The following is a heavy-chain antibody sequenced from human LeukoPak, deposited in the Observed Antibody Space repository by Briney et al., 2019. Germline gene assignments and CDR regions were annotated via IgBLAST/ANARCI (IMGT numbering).Heavy chain of an antibody. V-gene: IGHV3-9*01. CDR2: ISWNSGSI. Sequence: PGRSLRLSCAASGFTFDDYAMHWVRQAPGKGLEWVSGISWNSGSIGYADSVKGRFTISRDNSKNTLYLQMNSLRAEDTAVYYCARAEAVAGDFDYWGQGTLVTVSS. CDR1: GFTFDDYA. D-gene: IGHD6-19*01. CDR3: ARAEAVAGDFDY. J-gene: IGHJ4*02.